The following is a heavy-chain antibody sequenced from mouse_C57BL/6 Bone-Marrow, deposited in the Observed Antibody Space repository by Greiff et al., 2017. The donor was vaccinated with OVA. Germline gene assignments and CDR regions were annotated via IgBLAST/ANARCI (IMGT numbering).Heavy chain of an antibody. CDR3: ARKGLLDAMDD. CDR1: GFSLTSYG. J-gene: IGHJ4*01. V-gene: IGHV2-2*01. CDR2: IWSGGSS. D-gene: IGHD2-3*01. Sequence: QVQLKESGPGLVQPSQSLSITCTVSGFSLTSYGVHWVRQSPGKGLEWLGVIWSGGSSDYNAAFIFRLSISKDNSKSQVFFKMNIMQADDTAIYCCARKGLLDAMDDGGQGTSVTVS.